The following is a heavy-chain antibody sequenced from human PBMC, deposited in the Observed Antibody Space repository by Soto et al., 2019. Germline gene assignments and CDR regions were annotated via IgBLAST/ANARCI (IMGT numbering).Heavy chain of an antibody. Sequence: ASVKVSCKASGYTFTSYAMHWVRQAPGQRLEWMGWINAGNGNTKYSQKFQGRVTITRDTSASTAYMELSSLRSEDTAVYYCARGEVPPYMTTVTSPDYWGQGTLVTVSS. CDR3: ARGEVPPYMTTVTSPDY. V-gene: IGHV1-3*01. D-gene: IGHD4-17*01. CDR2: INAGNGNT. CDR1: GYTFTSYA. J-gene: IGHJ4*02.